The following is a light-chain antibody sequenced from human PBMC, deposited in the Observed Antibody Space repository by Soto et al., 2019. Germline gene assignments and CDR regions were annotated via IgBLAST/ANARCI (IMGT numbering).Light chain of an antibody. Sequence: IQMTQSPSTLSASVGDRVTITCRASQSISYWLAWYQQKPGKVPEVLIYKASSLGSGVPPRFSGSGSGTEFTLTISSLQPDDFATYYGLQENSYPVTVGGGTRVEIK. J-gene: IGKJ4*01. CDR1: QSISYW. V-gene: IGKV1-5*03. CDR3: LQENSYPVT. CDR2: KAS.